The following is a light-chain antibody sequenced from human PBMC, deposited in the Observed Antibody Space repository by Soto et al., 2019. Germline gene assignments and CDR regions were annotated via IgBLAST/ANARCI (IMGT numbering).Light chain of an antibody. J-gene: IGLJ2*01. CDR2: DVS. CDR1: SSEVGGYNY. Sequence: QSVLTQPASVSGSPGQSITISCTGTSSEVGGYNYISWYQQHPGKASKLMIYDVSNRPSGVSNRFSGSKSGNTASLTIAGLQAEDEADYYCSSYTSSSTLGVVFGGGTKVTVL. V-gene: IGLV2-14*01. CDR3: SSYTSSSTLGVV.